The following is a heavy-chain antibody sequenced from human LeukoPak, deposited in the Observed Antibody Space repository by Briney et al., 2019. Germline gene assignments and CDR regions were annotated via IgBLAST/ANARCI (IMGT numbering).Heavy chain of an antibody. CDR1: GSTFSSYW. CDR2: IKQDGSEK. Sequence: SGGSLRLSCAASGSTFSSYWMSWVRQAPGKGLEWVANIKQDGSEKYYVDSVKGRFTISRDNAKNSLYLQMNSLRAEDTAVYYCARVRGSGSYYDYWGQGTLVTVSS. V-gene: IGHV3-7*01. D-gene: IGHD3-10*01. CDR3: ARVRGSGSYYDY. J-gene: IGHJ4*02.